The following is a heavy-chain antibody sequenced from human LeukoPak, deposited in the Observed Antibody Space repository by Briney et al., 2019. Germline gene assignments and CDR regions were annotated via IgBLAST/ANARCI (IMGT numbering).Heavy chain of an antibody. CDR3: ARSYSNTGYYYYGMDV. V-gene: IGHV4-59*01. CDR2: IYYSGTS. Sequence: PSETLSLTCTVSGGSISGYYWSWIRQPPGKGLEWLAYIYYSGTSNYNPSLKSRATISLDTSKNQFSLRMSSVTAADTAVYYCARSYSNTGYYYYGMDVWGQGTPVTVSS. J-gene: IGHJ6*02. D-gene: IGHD3-9*01. CDR1: GGSISGYY.